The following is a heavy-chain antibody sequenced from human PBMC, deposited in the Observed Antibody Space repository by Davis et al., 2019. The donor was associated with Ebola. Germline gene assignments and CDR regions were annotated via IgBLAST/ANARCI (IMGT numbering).Heavy chain of an antibody. CDR2: INDSGSA. V-gene: IGHV4-34*01. CDR1: SGSFSGYY. J-gene: IGHJ1*01. Sequence: GSLRLSCAVYSGSFSGYYWSWIRQPPGKGLEWIGEINDSGSANYNPSLNSRVTISVDTSKNQFSLKLNSMTAADTAVYYCARSGRYFHPWGLGTPVTVSS. D-gene: IGHD3-10*01. CDR3: ARSGRYFHP.